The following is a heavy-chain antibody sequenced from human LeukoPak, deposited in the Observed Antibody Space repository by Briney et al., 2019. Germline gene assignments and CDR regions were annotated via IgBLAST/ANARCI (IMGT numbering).Heavy chain of an antibody. Sequence: GESLKISCKGSGYSFTNYWIGWVRQMPGKGLEWMGIINPGDSDTRYWPPFQGQVTFSVDKSISTAYLQWSSLKASDTAMYYCARPRLYGDYGMDVWGQGTTVTVSS. CDR2: INPGDSDT. V-gene: IGHV5-51*01. CDR1: GYSFTNYW. D-gene: IGHD3-3*01. CDR3: ARPRLYGDYGMDV. J-gene: IGHJ6*02.